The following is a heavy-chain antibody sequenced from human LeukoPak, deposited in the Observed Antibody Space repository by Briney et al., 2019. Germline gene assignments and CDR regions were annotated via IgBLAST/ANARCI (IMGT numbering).Heavy chain of an antibody. Sequence: ASVKVSCKASGYTFTNYYMHWVRQAPGKGLEWMGGFDPEDGETIYAQKFQGRVTMTEDTSTDTAYMELSSLRSEDTAVYYCATAIRGYGDYDYWGQGTLVTVSS. V-gene: IGHV1-24*01. J-gene: IGHJ4*02. D-gene: IGHD4-17*01. CDR3: ATAIRGYGDYDY. CDR1: GYTFTNYY. CDR2: FDPEDGET.